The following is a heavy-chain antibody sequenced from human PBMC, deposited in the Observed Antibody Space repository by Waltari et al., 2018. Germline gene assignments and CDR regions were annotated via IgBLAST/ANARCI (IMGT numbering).Heavy chain of an antibody. CDR2: FDPEDGET. CDR1: GYPLTDLS. D-gene: IGHD5-18*01. J-gene: IGHJ4*02. V-gene: IGHV1-24*01. Sequence: QVQLVQSGAEVKKPGASVKVSCKVSGYPLTDLSMHWVRQAPGKGLEWMGGFDPEDGETIYAQKFQGRVTMTEDTSTDTAYMELSSLRSEDTAVYYCATAALWMQLPPTFDYWGQGTLVTVSS. CDR3: ATAALWMQLPPTFDY.